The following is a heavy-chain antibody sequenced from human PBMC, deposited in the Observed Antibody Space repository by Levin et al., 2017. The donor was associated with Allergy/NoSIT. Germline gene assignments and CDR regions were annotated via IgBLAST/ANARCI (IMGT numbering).Heavy chain of an antibody. CDR2: ISSSSSYI. CDR1: GFTFSSYS. D-gene: IGHD5-18*01. J-gene: IGHJ4*02. V-gene: IGHV3-21*01. CDR3: ARGRARIQLWLPFDY. Sequence: GESLKISCAASGFTFSSYSMNWVRQAPGKGLEWVSSISSSSSYIYYADSVKGRFTISRDNAKNSLYLQMNSLRAEDTAVYYCARGRARIQLWLPFDYWGQGTLVTVSS.